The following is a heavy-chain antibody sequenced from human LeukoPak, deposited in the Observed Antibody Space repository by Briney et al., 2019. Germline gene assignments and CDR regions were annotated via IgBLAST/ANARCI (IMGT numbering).Heavy chain of an antibody. CDR1: SGSISSYY. V-gene: IGHV4-59*01. CDR3: ARETVYCSSTSCYPHWFDP. J-gene: IGHJ5*02. Sequence: SETLSLTCTVSSGSISSYYWSWIRQPPGKGLEWIGYIYYSGSTNYNPSLKSRVTISVDTSKNQFSLKLSSVTAADTAVYYCARETVYCSSTSCYPHWFDPWGQGTLVTVSS. CDR2: IYYSGST. D-gene: IGHD2-2*01.